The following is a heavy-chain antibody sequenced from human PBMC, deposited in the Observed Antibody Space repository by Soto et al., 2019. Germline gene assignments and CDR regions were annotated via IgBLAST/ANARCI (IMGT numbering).Heavy chain of an antibody. CDR2: YDLEKGET. D-gene: IGHD3-3*01. CDR3: AIEVGRSNQIDI. Sequence: ASVKVSCKVSGYSLTELSIHWVRQAPGEGLEWMGGYDLEKGETIYAQQFQGRGTMTEESPADTHYMQLRSMRYEDTAVYYCAIEVGRSNQIDIWGQGTMVTV. CDR1: GYSLTELS. J-gene: IGHJ3*02. V-gene: IGHV1-24*01.